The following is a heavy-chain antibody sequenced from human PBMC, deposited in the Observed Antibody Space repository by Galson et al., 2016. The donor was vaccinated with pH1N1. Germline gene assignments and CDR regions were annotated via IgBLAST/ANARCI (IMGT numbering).Heavy chain of an antibody. V-gene: IGHV4-31*03. CDR3: ARGPTKDFWIGYSSFDF. CDR2: IYHSGST. CDR1: GGSISSGDYY. Sequence: LSLTCTVSGGSISSGDYYWSWIRQHPGKGLEWIGYIYHSGSTFYNPSLNSRVTISVDTSKNHLSLKLSSVTAADTAVYYCARGPTKDFWIGYSSFDFWGQGILVTVSS. D-gene: IGHD3-3*01. J-gene: IGHJ4*02.